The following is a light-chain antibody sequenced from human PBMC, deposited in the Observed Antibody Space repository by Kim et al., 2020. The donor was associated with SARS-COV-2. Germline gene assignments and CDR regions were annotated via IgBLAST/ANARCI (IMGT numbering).Light chain of an antibody. J-gene: IGKJ2*03. CDR3: QQYNNWPYS. CDR1: RSVSSN. Sequence: SVSPGEGATRSCRASRSVSSNVAWYQQKPGQAPRRLIYGASTRATGIPARFSGSGSGTEFTLTISSLQSEDFAVYYCQQYNNWPYSFGQGTKLEI. V-gene: IGKV3-15*01. CDR2: GAS.